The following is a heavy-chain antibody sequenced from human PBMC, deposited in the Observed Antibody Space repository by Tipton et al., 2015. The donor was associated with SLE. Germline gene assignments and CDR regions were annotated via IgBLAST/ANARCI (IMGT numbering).Heavy chain of an antibody. J-gene: IGHJ4*02. V-gene: IGHV4-59*12. CDR1: GGSISGSS. Sequence: TLSLTCTVSGGSISGSSWSWIRQPPGKGLEWIAYIHSSGRTNYNPPLKSRVTISVLTSKNQFSLEVRSVTAADTAVYYCVRLRSKVLIDYWGQGTLVTVSS. D-gene: IGHD2-8*01. CDR2: IHSSGRT. CDR3: VRLRSKVLIDY.